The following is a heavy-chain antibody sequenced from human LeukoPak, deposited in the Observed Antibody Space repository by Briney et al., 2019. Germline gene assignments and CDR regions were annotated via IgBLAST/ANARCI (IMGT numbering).Heavy chain of an antibody. J-gene: IGHJ4*02. CDR2: ITSSSNSI. CDR1: GFTFSSYS. V-gene: IGHV3-48*01. D-gene: IGHD5-18*01. Sequence: GGSLRLSCAASGFTFSSYSMNWVRQAPGKGLEWVSHITSSSNSIYYADSVKGRFTISRDNAKNTLYLQMNNLRGEDTALYYCSKAGDTNYYRYGDYWGQGTLVTVSS. CDR3: SKAGDTNYYRYGDY.